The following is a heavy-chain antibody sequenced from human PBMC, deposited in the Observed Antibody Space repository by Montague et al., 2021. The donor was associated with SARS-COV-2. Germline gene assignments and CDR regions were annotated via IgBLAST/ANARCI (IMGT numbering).Heavy chain of an antibody. V-gene: IGHV3-21*01. CDR3: AGDTSSTVRGVTTYYTYYGMDV. D-gene: IGHD3-10*01. J-gene: IGHJ6*02. Sequence: SLRLSCAASGFTFSYYGMNLVPQAPGKGLEWVSSISGRSDYRYYXXSLQVLITISRDNAKNSLYLQLNSLRAEDAAVYYCAGDTSSTVRGVTTYYTYYGMDVWGQGTAVTVSS. CDR2: ISGRSDYR. CDR1: GFTFSYYG.